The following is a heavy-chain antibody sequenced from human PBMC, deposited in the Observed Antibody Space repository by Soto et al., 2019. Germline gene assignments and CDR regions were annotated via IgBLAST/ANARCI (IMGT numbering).Heavy chain of an antibody. CDR3: AKDVRVVVPAATDY. D-gene: IGHD2-2*01. CDR2: ISGSGGST. CDR1: GFTFSSYA. V-gene: IGHV3-23*01. J-gene: IGHJ4*02. Sequence: GGSLRPSCAASGFTFSSYAMSWVRQAPGKGLEWVSAISGSGGSTYYADSVKGRFTISRDNSKNTLYLQMNSLRAEDTAVYYCAKDVRVVVPAATDYWGQGTLVTVSS.